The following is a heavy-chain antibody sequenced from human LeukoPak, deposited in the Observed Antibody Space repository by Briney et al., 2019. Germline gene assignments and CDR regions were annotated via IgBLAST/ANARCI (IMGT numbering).Heavy chain of an antibody. CDR3: ARDDTRGYSYGYADY. Sequence: GGSLRLSCAASGFTFSSYAMSWVRQAPGKGLEWVSSISSSSSYIYYADSVKGRFTISRDNAKNSLYLQMNSLRAEDTAVYYCARDDTRGYSYGYADYWGQGTLVTVSS. V-gene: IGHV3-21*01. D-gene: IGHD5-18*01. J-gene: IGHJ4*02. CDR1: GFTFSSYA. CDR2: ISSSSSYI.